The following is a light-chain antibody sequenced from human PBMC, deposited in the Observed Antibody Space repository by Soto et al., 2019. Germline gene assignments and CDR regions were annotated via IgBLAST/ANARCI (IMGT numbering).Light chain of an antibody. V-gene: IGKV1-39*01. CDR1: QTVSKF. CDR2: SVS. CDR3: QQTYSLPRT. J-gene: IGKJ1*01. Sequence: DVQMTQSPSSLSASVGDRVTIACRASQTVSKFVNWYQQKPGKVPDLLIYSVSTLYSGVPSRFSGSGSGTEFTLTISNLQPEDFATYYCQQTYSLPRTFAQGTKVE.